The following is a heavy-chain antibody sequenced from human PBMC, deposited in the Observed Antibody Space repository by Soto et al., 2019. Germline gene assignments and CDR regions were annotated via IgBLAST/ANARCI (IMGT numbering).Heavy chain of an antibody. V-gene: IGHV1-69*06. D-gene: IGHD1-26*01. CDR1: GGXFKXYX. Sequence: QVQLVQSGAELXXXXXXXNVSCAASGGXFKXYXINWVRQAPGQGLEWIGQIIPMYDSANYAQRFQGRVTISADKSTNIAYMELSGLRSEDTALYYCATWRTYSGSYCFDYWGQGTLVSVSS. CDR3: ATWRTYSGSYCFDY. CDR2: IIPMYDSA. J-gene: IGHJ4*02.